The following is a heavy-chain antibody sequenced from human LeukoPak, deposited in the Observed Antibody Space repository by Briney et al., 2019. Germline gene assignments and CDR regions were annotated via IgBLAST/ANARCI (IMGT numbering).Heavy chain of an antibody. J-gene: IGHJ4*02. Sequence: GGSLRLSCAASGFTFSNSAMSWVRQAPGKGLEYVSGVTNTGGSTYYTDSVKGRFTISRDNSKKTLHLQMNSLRAEDTAVYYCAKDLGVAVWGQGTLVTVSS. V-gene: IGHV3-23*01. CDR2: VTNTGGST. D-gene: IGHD2-8*01. CDR1: GFTFSNSA. CDR3: AKDLGVAV.